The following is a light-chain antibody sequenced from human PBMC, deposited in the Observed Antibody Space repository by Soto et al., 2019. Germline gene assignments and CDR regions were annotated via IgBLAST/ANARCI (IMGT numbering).Light chain of an antibody. Sequence: QSALTQPASVSGSPGQSITISCTGTSSDVGGYNFVSWYQQHPGKAPKVMIYDVSNRPSGVSNRFSGCKSGNTASLTISGLQAEDEADYYCTSYTTSDTVVFGGGTKLTVL. CDR1: SSDVGGYNF. J-gene: IGLJ2*01. CDR3: TSYTTSDTVV. CDR2: DVS. V-gene: IGLV2-14*03.